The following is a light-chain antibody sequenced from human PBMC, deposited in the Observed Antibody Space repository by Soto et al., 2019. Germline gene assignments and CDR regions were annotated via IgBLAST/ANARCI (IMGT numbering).Light chain of an antibody. CDR2: AAS. CDR3: QKYNSAPWT. Sequence: DIQMTQSPSSLSTSVVDRVTITCRASQGISNYLAWYQQKPRKVPKLLIYAASTLQSGVPSRFSGSGSGTDFTLTISSLQPEDVATYYCQKYNSAPWTFGQGTKVDIK. CDR1: QGISNY. J-gene: IGKJ1*01. V-gene: IGKV1-27*01.